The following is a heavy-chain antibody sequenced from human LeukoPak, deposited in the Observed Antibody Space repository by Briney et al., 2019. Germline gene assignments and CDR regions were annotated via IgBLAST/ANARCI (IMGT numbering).Heavy chain of an antibody. V-gene: IGHV5-51*01. Sequence: GESLKISCKGSGYSFTTYWIGWVRQIPGKGLEWMVIIYPGDSDTKYSTSFQGQVTISADKSINTAYLQWSSLKASDTAMYYCARRYCSGGSCYSNFDYWGQGTLVTVSS. D-gene: IGHD2-15*01. CDR1: GYSFTTYW. CDR3: ARRYCSGGSCYSNFDY. J-gene: IGHJ4*02. CDR2: IYPGDSDT.